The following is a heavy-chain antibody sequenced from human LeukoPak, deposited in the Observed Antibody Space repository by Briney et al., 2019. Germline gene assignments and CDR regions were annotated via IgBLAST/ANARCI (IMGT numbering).Heavy chain of an antibody. V-gene: IGHV3-23*01. CDR1: GFTFGSYA. CDR3: AIMHPYYDGNGYWVQ. J-gene: IGHJ4*02. Sequence: GGSLRLSCAASGFTFGSYAMYWVRQAPGKGLEWVSGIFGSGGSAHYADSVKGRFTISRDNPRNTLYLQMNSLRAEDTALYYCAIMHPYYDGNGYWVQWGQGTLVTVSS. D-gene: IGHD3-22*01. CDR2: IFGSGGSA.